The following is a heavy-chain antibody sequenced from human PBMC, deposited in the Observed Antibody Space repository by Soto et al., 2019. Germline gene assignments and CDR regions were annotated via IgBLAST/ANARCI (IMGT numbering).Heavy chain of an antibody. D-gene: IGHD6-13*01. Sequence: PGESLKISCKGSGYSFTSYWISWVRQMPGKGLEWMGRIDPSDSYTNYSPSFQGHVTISADKSISTAYLQWSSLKASDTAMYYCARLIAADGGYYYYGMDVWGQGTTAPVSS. V-gene: IGHV5-10-1*01. CDR3: ARLIAADGGYYYYGMDV. J-gene: IGHJ6*02. CDR1: GYSFTSYW. CDR2: IDPSDSYT.